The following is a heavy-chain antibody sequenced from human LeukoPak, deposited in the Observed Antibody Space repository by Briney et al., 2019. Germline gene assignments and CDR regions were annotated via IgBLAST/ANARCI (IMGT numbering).Heavy chain of an antibody. J-gene: IGHJ2*01. V-gene: IGHV3-30*18. D-gene: IGHD3-10*01. CDR3: AKVGPRFGRHWYFDL. CDR2: ISYDGDSE. CDR1: GFAFISYG. Sequence: TGGSLRLSCAASGFAFISYGMHWVRQAPGKGLEWVALISYDGDSEEYADSVKGRFTISRDNSKTTVYLQMNSLRPEDTAVYYCAKVGPRFGRHWYFDLRGRGTLVTVSS.